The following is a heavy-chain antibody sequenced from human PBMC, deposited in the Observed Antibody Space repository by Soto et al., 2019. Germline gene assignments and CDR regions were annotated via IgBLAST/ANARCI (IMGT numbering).Heavy chain of an antibody. CDR3: AKLSGSSTHYGDYYYYDMDV. Sequence: GESLKIPRKGSGYSFTNYWIGWVRQMPGKGLEWMGIIYPGDSDTRYSPSFQGQVTNAAERSISPAYLRWNSLKASDTAIFYCAKLSGSSTHYGDYYYYDMDVWGQGTTVTVSS. CDR2: IYPGDSDT. V-gene: IGHV5-51*01. J-gene: IGHJ6*02. CDR1: GYSFTNYW. D-gene: IGHD2-2*01.